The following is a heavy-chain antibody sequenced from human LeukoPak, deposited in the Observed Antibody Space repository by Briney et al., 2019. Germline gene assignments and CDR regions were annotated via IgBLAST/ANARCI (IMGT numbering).Heavy chain of an antibody. J-gene: IGHJ3*02. CDR1: GFTFSGYE. D-gene: IGHD3-22*01. CDR3: ARAIVVITTHNAFDI. CDR2: ITSSGTTI. Sequence: GGSLRLSCAASGFTFSGYEMNWVRQAPGKGLEWVSYITSSGTTIYYADSVKGRFTISRDNAKNSLYLQVNSLRAEGTAVYYCARAIVVITTHNAFDIWGQGTMVTVSS. V-gene: IGHV3-48*03.